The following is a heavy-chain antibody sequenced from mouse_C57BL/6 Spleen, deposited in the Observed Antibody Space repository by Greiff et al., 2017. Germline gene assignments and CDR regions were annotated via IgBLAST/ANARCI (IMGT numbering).Heavy chain of an antibody. CDR3: ARSYDGYYGLDY. CDR1: GYTFTSYW. V-gene: IGHV1-69*01. J-gene: IGHJ2*01. Sequence: VKLQQPGAELVMPGASVKLSCKASGYTFTSYWMHWVKQRPGQGLEWIGEIDPSDSYTNYNQKFKGKSTLTVDKSSSTAYMQLSSLTSEDSAVYYCARSYDGYYGLDYWGQGTTLTVSS. CDR2: IDPSDSYT. D-gene: IGHD2-3*01.